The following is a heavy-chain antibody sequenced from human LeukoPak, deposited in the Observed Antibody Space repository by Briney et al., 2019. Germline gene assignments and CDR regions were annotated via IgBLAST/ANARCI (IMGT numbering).Heavy chain of an antibody. Sequence: GRSLRLSCAAPGFTFDDYAMHWVRQAPGKGLEWVSGISWNSGSIGYADSVKGRFTISRDNAKNSLYLQMNSLRAEDTALYYCALVPAAIRGYYYYGMDVWGQGTTVTVSS. CDR3: ALVPAAIRGYYYYGMDV. D-gene: IGHD2-2*02. CDR2: ISWNSGSI. CDR1: GFTFDDYA. J-gene: IGHJ6*02. V-gene: IGHV3-9*01.